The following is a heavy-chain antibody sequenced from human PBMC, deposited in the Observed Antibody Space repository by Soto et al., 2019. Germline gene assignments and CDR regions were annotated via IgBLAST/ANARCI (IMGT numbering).Heavy chain of an antibody. CDR1: GGSFSGYY. J-gene: IGHJ4*02. Sequence: SETLSLTCAVYGGSFSGYYWSWIRQPPGKGLEWIGEINHSGSTNYNPSLKSRVTISVDTSKNQFSLKLSSVTAADTAVYYCARGEYSGYDKREYYFDYWGQGTLVTVSS. CDR3: ARGEYSGYDKREYYFDY. CDR2: INHSGST. V-gene: IGHV4-34*01. D-gene: IGHD5-12*01.